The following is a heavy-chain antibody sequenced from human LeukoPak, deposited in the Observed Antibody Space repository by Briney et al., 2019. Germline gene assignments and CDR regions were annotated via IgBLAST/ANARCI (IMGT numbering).Heavy chain of an antibody. D-gene: IGHD6-19*01. J-gene: IGHJ4*02. Sequence: GGSLRLSCAASGFTVSSSYMSWVRQAPGKGLEWVSVIYSGGSTYYADSVKGRFTISRDNSKNTVYLQMNSLRAEDTAVYYCARDLYSSGWFFDYWGQGTLVTVSS. CDR3: ARDLYSSGWFFDY. CDR2: IYSGGST. CDR1: GFTVSSSY. V-gene: IGHV3-53*01.